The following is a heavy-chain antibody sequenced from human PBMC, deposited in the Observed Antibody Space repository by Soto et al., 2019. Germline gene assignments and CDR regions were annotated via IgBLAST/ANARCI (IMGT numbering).Heavy chain of an antibody. Sequence: QVLLQESGPGLVKPSGTLSLTCDVSGDSISVNTWWSWVRQTPGKGLEWIGEILHSGSVNYNPALKSRVTISIDKSKNQVSLRLSSMTAADTALYYCAGLVGRGKFSRLQYWGQDTLVTVSS. D-gene: IGHD6-6*01. CDR1: GDSISVNTW. V-gene: IGHV4-4*02. CDR3: AGLVGRGKFSRLQY. CDR2: ILHSGSV. J-gene: IGHJ1*01.